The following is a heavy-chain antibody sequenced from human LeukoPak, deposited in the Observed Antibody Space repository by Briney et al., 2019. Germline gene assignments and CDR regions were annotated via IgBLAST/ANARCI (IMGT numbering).Heavy chain of an antibody. V-gene: IGHV4-38-2*02. CDR3: ARGNSVWGSYSFFY. J-gene: IGHJ4*02. Sequence: SETLSLTCTVSGYSISSGYYWGWIRQPPGKGLEWIGSIYHSGSTYYNPSLRSRVTISVDTSKNQFSLKLSSVTAADTAVYYCARGNSVWGSYSFFYWGQGTMVTVSS. D-gene: IGHD3-16*01. CDR1: GYSISSGYY. CDR2: IYHSGST.